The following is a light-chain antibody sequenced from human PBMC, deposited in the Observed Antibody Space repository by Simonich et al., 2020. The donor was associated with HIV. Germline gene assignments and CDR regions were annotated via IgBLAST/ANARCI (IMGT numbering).Light chain of an antibody. CDR3: QQYNTYLRT. Sequence: DIVMTQSPDSLAVSLGKRATINCKSSQSVLYSSNNKDYLAWYQQKPGQPPNLLIYWASTRESGVPDRFSGSGSETDFTLTISSLQPDDFATYYCQQYNTYLRTFGQGTKVEIK. V-gene: IGKV4-1*01. CDR2: WAS. CDR1: QSVLYSSNNKDY. J-gene: IGKJ1*01.